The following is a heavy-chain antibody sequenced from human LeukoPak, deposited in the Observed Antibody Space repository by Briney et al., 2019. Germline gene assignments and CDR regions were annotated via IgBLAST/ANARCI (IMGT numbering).Heavy chain of an antibody. D-gene: IGHD2-15*01. J-gene: IGHJ4*02. CDR1: GFTSSSYG. CDR2: ISGSGGST. Sequence: GGSLRLSCAASGFTSSSYGMSWVRQAPGRGLEWVSAISGSGGSTYYADSVKGRFTISRDNSKNTLYLQMDSLRADDTAIYHCARQLGYCSDGTCYFDYWGQGTLVTVSS. CDR3: ARQLGYCSDGTCYFDY. V-gene: IGHV3-23*01.